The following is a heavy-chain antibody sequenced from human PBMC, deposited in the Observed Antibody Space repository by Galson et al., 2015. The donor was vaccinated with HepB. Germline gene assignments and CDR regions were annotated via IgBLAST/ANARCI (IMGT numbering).Heavy chain of an antibody. V-gene: IGHV3-72*01. J-gene: IGHJ4*02. Sequence: SLRLSCAASGFTFSDHYMNWVRQAPGKGLEWVGRARDRTNNYSEDYAASVKGRFTISRDDSKTSLYLLLNSLRTEDTAVYYCAREGGISGPDFDSWGQGTLVTVSS. CDR1: GFTFSDHY. CDR2: ARDRTNNYSE. D-gene: IGHD2-15*01. CDR3: AREGGISGPDFDS.